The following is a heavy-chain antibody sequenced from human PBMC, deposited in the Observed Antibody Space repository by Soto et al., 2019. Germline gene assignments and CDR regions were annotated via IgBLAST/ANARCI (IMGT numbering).Heavy chain of an antibody. CDR1: GFTISTYW. V-gene: IGHV3-7*01. CDR2: MDQDGSET. D-gene: IGHD3-16*01. J-gene: IGHJ4*02. Sequence: EVQLVESGGGLVQPGGSLRLSCAASGFTISTYWMTWVRQPPGKGLEWVANMDQDGSETYYVASMRGRFTVSRDNAKKSLCLKTKSLRLEDTAVYYCVFGGNFYIYWSQGTLGNVSP. CDR3: VFGGNFYIY.